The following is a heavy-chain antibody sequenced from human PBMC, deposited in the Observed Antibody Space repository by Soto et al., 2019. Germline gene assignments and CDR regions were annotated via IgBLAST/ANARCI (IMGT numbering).Heavy chain of an antibody. CDR2: ISYDGSNK. D-gene: IGHD3-22*01. Sequence: VRLSCAASGFTFSSYAMHWVRQAPGKGLEWVAVISYDGSNKYYADSVKGRFTISRDNSKNTLYLQMNSLRAEDTAVYYCARQSPYYDSSGPFDYWGQGTLVTVSS. V-gene: IGHV3-30-3*01. J-gene: IGHJ4*02. CDR3: ARQSPYYDSSGPFDY. CDR1: GFTFSSYA.